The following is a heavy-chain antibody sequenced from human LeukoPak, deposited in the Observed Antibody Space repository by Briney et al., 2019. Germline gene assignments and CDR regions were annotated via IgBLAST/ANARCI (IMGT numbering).Heavy chain of an antibody. D-gene: IGHD6-19*01. J-gene: IGHJ4*02. CDR1: GFAFSYYW. CDR2: IKQDGSEK. V-gene: IGHV3-7*01. Sequence: GGSLRLSCAASGFAFSYYWMNWVRQAPEKGLEWVANIKQDGSEKSYVDSVKGRFTISRDNAKNTLYLQMTTLRAEDTAVYFCARHTSDWYKEGANWGQGTPVTVSS. CDR3: ARHTSDWYKEGAN.